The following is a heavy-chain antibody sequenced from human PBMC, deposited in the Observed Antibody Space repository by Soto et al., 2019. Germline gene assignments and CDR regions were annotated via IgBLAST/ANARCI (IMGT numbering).Heavy chain of an antibody. V-gene: IGHV1-2*04. D-gene: IGHD2-2*01. CDR2: INPNSGGT. J-gene: IGHJ3*02. Sequence: GASVKVSCKASGYTFTGYYMHWVRQAPGQGLEWMGWINPNSGGTNYAQKFQGWVTMTRDTSISTAYMELSRLRSDDTAVYYCARDRRPLPAAIEGFAFDIWGQGTMVTVSS. CDR1: GYTFTGYY. CDR3: ARDRRPLPAAIEGFAFDI.